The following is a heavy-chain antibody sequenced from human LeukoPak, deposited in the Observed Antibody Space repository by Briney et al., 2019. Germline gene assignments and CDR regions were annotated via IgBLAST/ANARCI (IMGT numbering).Heavy chain of an antibody. V-gene: IGHV3-7*01. J-gene: IGHJ4*02. CDR2: INLHGRVK. CDR3: AAWGLYNY. CDR1: GFTLSDYW. Sequence: GGSLRLSCAASGFTLSDYWMNWVRQAPGKGLEGGANINLHGRVKLHVDSVEGRLNNSRDNAKTSVFLQMTSLNVEETAVYYCAAWGLYNYWGQGTLATVSS. D-gene: IGHD7-27*01.